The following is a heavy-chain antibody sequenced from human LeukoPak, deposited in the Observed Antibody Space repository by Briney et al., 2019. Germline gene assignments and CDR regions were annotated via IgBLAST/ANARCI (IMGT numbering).Heavy chain of an antibody. Sequence: GGSLRLSCAASGFTFSSYSMNWVRQAPGKGLEWFSYISSSGSTIYYADSVKGRFTISRDNAKNSLYLQMNSLRAEDTAVYYCATDLGGYSYGYADYWGQGTLVTVSS. CDR1: GFTFSSYS. J-gene: IGHJ4*02. V-gene: IGHV3-48*04. CDR3: ATDLGGYSYGYADY. D-gene: IGHD5-18*01. CDR2: ISSSGSTI.